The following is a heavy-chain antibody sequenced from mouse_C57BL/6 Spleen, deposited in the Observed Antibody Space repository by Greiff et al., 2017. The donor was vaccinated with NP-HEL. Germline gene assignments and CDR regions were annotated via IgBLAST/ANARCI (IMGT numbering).Heavy chain of an antibody. Sequence: DVMLVESGGGLVQPKGSLKLSCAASGFSFNTYAMNWVRQAPGKGLEWVARIRSKSNNYATYYADSVKDRFTISRDDSESMLYLQMNNLKTEDTAMYYCVLHYYGSSYAMDYWGQGTSVTVSS. CDR1: GFSFNTYA. D-gene: IGHD1-1*01. J-gene: IGHJ4*01. V-gene: IGHV10-1*01. CDR2: IRSKSNNYAT. CDR3: VLHYYGSSYAMDY.